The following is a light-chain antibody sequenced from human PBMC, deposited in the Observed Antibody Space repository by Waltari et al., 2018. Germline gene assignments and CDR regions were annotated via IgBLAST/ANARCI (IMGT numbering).Light chain of an antibody. CDR3: QQRSNWPPWT. Sequence: RGRRGVRRGLAGYQQKRGQAPRHLIDDASNRATGIPARFSGSGSGTDFTLTISSLGPEDFAVYYCQQRSNWPPWTFGQGTKVEIK. CDR1: RGVRRG. V-gene: IGKV3-11*01. J-gene: IGKJ1*01. CDR2: DAS.